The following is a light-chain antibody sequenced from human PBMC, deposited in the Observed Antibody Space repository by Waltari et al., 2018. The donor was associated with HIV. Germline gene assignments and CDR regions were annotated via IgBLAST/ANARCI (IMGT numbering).Light chain of an antibody. CDR1: EIIRDNF. J-gene: IGKJ1*01. CDR2: AAS. CDR3: QQYATSPT. Sequence: DILLSQTPGTLSLSPGQRATISCWASEIIRDNFLAWYQQRPGQAPRLLMFAASSRATGIPDRFTGSGSGTEFSLTIARLEPEDYAIYYCQQYATSPTFGNGTKVEV. V-gene: IGKV3-20*01.